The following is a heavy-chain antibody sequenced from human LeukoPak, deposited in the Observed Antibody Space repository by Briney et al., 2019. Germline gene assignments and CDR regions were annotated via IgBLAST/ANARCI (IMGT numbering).Heavy chain of an antibody. J-gene: IGHJ4*02. CDR3: ARDYYYDSSGYAY. V-gene: IGHV3-66*01. D-gene: IGHD3-22*01. CDR2: IYSGGST. CDR1: GFTVSSNY. Sequence: PGGSLRLSCAASGFTVSSNYMSWVRQAPGKGLEWVSVIYSGGSTYYADSVKGRFTISRDNSKNTLYPQMNSLRAEDTAVYYCARDYYYDSSGYAYWGQGTLVTVSS.